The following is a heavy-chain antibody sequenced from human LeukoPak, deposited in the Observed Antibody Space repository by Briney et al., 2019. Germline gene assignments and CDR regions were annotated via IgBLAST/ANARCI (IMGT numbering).Heavy chain of an antibody. D-gene: IGHD6-6*01. V-gene: IGHV4-59*11. J-gene: IGHJ6*03. Sequence: SETLSLTCTASGGSISSHYWSWIRQPPGKGLEWIGYIYYSGSTNYNPSLKSRVTISVDTSKNQFSLKLSSVTAADTAVYYCARVAARPGWYYYYMDVWGKGTTVTVSS. CDR3: ARVAARPGWYYYYMDV. CDR2: IYYSGST. CDR1: GGSISSHY.